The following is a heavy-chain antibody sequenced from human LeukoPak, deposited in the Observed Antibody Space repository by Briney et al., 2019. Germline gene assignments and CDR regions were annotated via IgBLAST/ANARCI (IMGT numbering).Heavy chain of an antibody. J-gene: IGHJ4*02. D-gene: IGHD6-19*01. CDR3: AKDRVPVAGRSLPRD. CDR2: IYSGGST. V-gene: IGHV3-53*05. Sequence: GGSLRLSCAASGFTVSSNYMSWVRQAPGKGLEWVSVIYSGGSTYYADSVKGRFTISRDNSKNTLYLQMNSLRAEDTAVYYCAKDRVPVAGRSLPRDWGQGTLVTVSS. CDR1: GFTVSSNY.